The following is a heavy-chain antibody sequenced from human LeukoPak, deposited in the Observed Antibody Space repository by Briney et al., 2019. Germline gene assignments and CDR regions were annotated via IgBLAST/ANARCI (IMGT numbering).Heavy chain of an antibody. J-gene: IGHJ4*02. CDR3: ARAQAQAYGSGSYYIPVISGSDY. Sequence: GASVKVSCKASGYTFTSYGISWVRQAPGQGLEWMGWISAYNGNTNYAQKLQGRVTMTTDTSTSTVYMELSSLRSEDTAVYYCARAQAQAYGSGSYYIPVISGSDYWGQGTLVTVSS. D-gene: IGHD3-10*01. CDR1: GYTFTSYG. CDR2: ISAYNGNT. V-gene: IGHV1-18*01.